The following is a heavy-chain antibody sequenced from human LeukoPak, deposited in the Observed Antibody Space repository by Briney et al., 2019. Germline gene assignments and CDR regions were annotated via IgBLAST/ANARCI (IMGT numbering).Heavy chain of an antibody. CDR1: GVSISSSNSY. CDR2: IYYSGST. J-gene: IGHJ4*02. Sequence: TSETLSLTCTVSGVSISSSNSYWGWIRQPPGKGLEWIGSIYYSGSTYYNASLKSQVSISIDTSKNQFSLRLTSVTAADTAVYYCARQTGSGLFILPGGQGTLVTVSS. V-gene: IGHV4-39*01. D-gene: IGHD3/OR15-3a*01. CDR3: ARQTGSGLFILP.